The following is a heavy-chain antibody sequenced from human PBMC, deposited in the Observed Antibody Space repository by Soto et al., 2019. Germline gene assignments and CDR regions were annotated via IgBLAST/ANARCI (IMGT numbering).Heavy chain of an antibody. CDR3: AKDLHWYGMDV. D-gene: IGHD1-1*01. CDR1: GFTFGNYF. V-gene: IGHV3-23*01. J-gene: IGHJ6*02. CDR2: TSSNGGRT. Sequence: EVPLLESWGGLVQPGESLRLSCAASGFTFGNYFMNWVRQAPGQGLEWVSDTSSNGGRTHYADSVRGRFTISRDNSRNTLYLQMSSLRAEDTALYYCAKDLHWYGMDVWGQGTTVTVSS.